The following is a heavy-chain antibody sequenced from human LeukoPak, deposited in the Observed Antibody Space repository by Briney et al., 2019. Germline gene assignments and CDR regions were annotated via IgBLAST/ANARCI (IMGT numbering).Heavy chain of an antibody. V-gene: IGHV3-7*03. CDR3: ARDPRQYSSGWYYFDY. CDR1: GFTFSSYW. Sequence: QPGGSLRLSCAASGFTFSSYWMNWARQAPGKGLEWVASINHNGNVNYYVDSVKGRFTISRDNAKNSLYLQMSNLRAEDTAVYFCARDPRQYSSGWYYFDYWGQGTLVTVSS. J-gene: IGHJ4*02. CDR2: INHNGNVN. D-gene: IGHD6-19*01.